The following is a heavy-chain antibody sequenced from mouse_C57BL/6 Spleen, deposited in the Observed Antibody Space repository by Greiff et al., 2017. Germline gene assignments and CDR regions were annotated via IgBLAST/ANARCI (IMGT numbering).Heavy chain of an antibody. Sequence: QVHVKQPGAELVKPGASVKLSCKASGYTFTSYWMHWVKQRPGQGLEWIGMIHPNSGSTNYNEKFKSKATLTVDKSSSTAYMQLSSLTSEDSAVYYCARGDGSSLFAYWGQGTLVTVSA. CDR1: GYTFTSYW. D-gene: IGHD1-1*01. CDR3: ARGDGSSLFAY. V-gene: IGHV1-64*01. J-gene: IGHJ3*01. CDR2: IHPNSGST.